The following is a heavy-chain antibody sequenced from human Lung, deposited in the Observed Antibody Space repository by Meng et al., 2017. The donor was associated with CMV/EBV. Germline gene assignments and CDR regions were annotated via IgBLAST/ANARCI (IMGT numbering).Heavy chain of an antibody. V-gene: IGHV2-70*04. D-gene: IGHD4-17*01. CDR1: GLPHNTDKMR. CDR2: IEWDGDT. J-gene: IGHJ5*02. Sequence: SGPXLVXPTPSLTLTCTLSGLPHNTDKMRVSWLRQPPGKALEWLARIEWDGDTFYTDSLRTRLTISRDTSDNQVVLTMTDVDPVDTATYYCARILPGDWFHPXGQGXLVTVSS. CDR3: ARILPGDWFHP.